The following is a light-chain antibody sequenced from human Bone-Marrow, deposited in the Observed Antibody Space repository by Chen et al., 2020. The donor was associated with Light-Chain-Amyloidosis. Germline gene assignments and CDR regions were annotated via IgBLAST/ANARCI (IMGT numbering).Light chain of an antibody. CDR3: CSYGGYSTFV. V-gene: IGLV2-23*03. CDR1: RIGTFNI. Sequence: QSDLTQPASVSGSRGESGTLSCTGHRIGTFNIVYWYQQSPGNAPKLISYEGYRRPSEVSDRFSGSTSGSTASLTIAGLQTEDKADYHCCSYGGYSTFVFGGGTILTIL. CDR2: EGY. J-gene: IGLJ2*01.